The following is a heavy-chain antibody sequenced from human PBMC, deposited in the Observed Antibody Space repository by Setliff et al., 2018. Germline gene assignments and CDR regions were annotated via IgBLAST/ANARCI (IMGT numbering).Heavy chain of an antibody. V-gene: IGHV4-59*01. CDR1: GDSISRYY. D-gene: IGHD2-2*01. Sequence: KPSETLSLTCTVSGDSISRYYWSWIRQPPGKGLEWIGYIQNGGNTKYNPSLGSRITMSVDTSKNQFSLKLSSVTAADTAVYYCARGYCSSPSCFFAGWFDPWGQGTLVTAPQ. J-gene: IGHJ5*02. CDR2: IQNGGNT. CDR3: ARGYCSSPSCFFAGWFDP.